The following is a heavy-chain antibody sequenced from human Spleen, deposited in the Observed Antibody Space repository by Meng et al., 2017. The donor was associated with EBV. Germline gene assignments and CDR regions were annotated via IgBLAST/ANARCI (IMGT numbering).Heavy chain of an antibody. Sequence: QVPIQQWGVGLLKPSEPLSLTCAVYDGAFSAFYWNWFRQSPGKRLEWIGEINHSGSTNYNPSLKSRVTMSVDTSKNQFSLKLSSLTAADTAMYYCAIGVTLVRGYWGQGTLVTVSS. CDR1: DGAFSAFY. CDR2: INHSGST. J-gene: IGHJ4*02. V-gene: IGHV4-34*01. D-gene: IGHD3-10*01. CDR3: AIGVTLVRGY.